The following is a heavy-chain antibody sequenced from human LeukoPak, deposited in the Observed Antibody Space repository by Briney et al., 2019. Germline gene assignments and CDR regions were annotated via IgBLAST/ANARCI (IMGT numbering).Heavy chain of an antibody. CDR1: GFTFSNAW. V-gene: IGHV3-15*01. Sequence: GGSLRLSCAASGFTFSNAWMSWVRQAPGKGLEWVGRIKSKTDGGTTDYAAPVKGRFTISRDDSKNTLYLQMNSLKTEDTAVYYCTTELPNYDFWSGYYNWFDPWGQGSLVTVSS. D-gene: IGHD3-3*01. CDR2: IKSKTDGGTT. CDR3: TTELPNYDFWSGYYNWFDP. J-gene: IGHJ5*02.